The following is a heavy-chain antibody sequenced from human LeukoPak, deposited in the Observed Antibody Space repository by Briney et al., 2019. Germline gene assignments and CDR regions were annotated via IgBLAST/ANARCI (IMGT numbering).Heavy chain of an antibody. CDR3: ARGWSGTFEI. D-gene: IGHD6-13*01. V-gene: IGHV3-30*19. Sequence: PGGSLRLSCAASGFTFSSYGMHWVRQAPGKGLEWVAVISYDGSNKYYADSVKGRFTISRDNSKYTLDLQMNSLKTEDTAMYYCARGWSGTFEIWGQGTMVTVSS. CDR1: GFTFSSYG. J-gene: IGHJ3*02. CDR2: ISYDGSNK.